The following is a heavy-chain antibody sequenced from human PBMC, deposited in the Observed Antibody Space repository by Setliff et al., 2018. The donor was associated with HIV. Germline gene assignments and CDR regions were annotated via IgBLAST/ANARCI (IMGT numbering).Heavy chain of an antibody. D-gene: IGHD1-1*01. V-gene: IGHV3-30*04. CDR2: ISYDENNK. CDR3: VRDSNTISTTDAFDI. CDR1: GFAFHDYA. Sequence: PGGSLRLSCAASGFAFHDYAMHWVRQAPGKGLEWVAVISYDENNKQYADSVKGRFTVSRDNSENTLYLQMNSLRVEDTAVYYCVRDSNTISTTDAFDIWGQGTVVTVSS. J-gene: IGHJ3*02.